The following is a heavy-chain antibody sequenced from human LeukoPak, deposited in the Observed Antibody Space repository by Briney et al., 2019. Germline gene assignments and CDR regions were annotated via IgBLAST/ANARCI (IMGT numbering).Heavy chain of an antibody. CDR1: GFTFSSYA. V-gene: IGHV3-30-3*01. CDR2: ISYDGSNK. CDR3: VRDSPSCLFDY. J-gene: IGHJ4*02. D-gene: IGHD2-2*01. Sequence: PGGSLRLTCAASGFTFSSYAMHWVRQAPGKGLEWVAVISYDGSNKYYADSVKGRFTISRDNSKNTLYLQMNSLRAEDTAVYYCVRDSPSCLFDYWARGPRFPVPS.